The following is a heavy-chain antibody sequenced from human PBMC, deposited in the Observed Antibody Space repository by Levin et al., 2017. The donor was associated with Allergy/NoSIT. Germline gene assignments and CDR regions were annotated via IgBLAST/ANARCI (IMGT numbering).Heavy chain of an antibody. CDR3: AAKYCSTNRCLEY. CDR2: ITSGSGYT. J-gene: IGHJ4*02. D-gene: IGHD2-2*01. Sequence: GGSLRLSCSASGFTFSDYYMRWIRQAPGKGLEWVSYITSGSGYTGYSDSVRGRFTISRENAQNSLFLQMSSLRAEDTAVYYCAAKYCSTNRCLEYWGQGTLVTVSS. V-gene: IGHV3-11*03. CDR1: GFTFSDYY.